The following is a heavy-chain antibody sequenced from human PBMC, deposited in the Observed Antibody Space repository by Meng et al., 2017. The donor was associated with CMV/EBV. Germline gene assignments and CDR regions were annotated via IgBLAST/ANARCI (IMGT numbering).Heavy chain of an antibody. CDR1: GFTFSSYG. CDR2: IRYDGSNK. V-gene: IGHV3-30*02. Sequence: GESLKISCAASGFTFSSYGMHWVRQAPGKGLEWVGFIRYDGSNKYYADSVKGRFTISRDNSKNTLYLQMNSLRAEDTAVYYCAKDLGDIVVVPAAQPLGGMDVWGQGTTVTVSS. J-gene: IGHJ6*02. D-gene: IGHD2-2*01. CDR3: AKDLGDIVVVPAAQPLGGMDV.